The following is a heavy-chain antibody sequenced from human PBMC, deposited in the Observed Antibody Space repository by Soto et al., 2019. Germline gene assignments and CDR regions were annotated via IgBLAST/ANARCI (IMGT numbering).Heavy chain of an antibody. D-gene: IGHD3-22*01. CDR2: IKSKTDGGTT. CDR3: SKGYRVTRIVLVNYFDY. CDR1: GFTFSSAW. Sequence: PGGSLRLSCEASGFTFSSAWRNWVRQAPGKGLEWVGRIKSKTDGGTTDYAPPVKGRFTISRDDSSNMLYLQMDSLKIDDSAVYYCSKGYRVTRIVLVNYFDYWGQGTQVTVSS. J-gene: IGHJ4*02. V-gene: IGHV3-15*07.